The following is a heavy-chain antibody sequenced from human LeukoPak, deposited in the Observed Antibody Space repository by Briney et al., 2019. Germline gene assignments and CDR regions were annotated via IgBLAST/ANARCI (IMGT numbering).Heavy chain of an antibody. J-gene: IGHJ4*02. D-gene: IGHD2-2*01. CDR2: INHSGST. CDR1: GGSFSGYY. Sequence: SETLSLTCAVYGGSFSGYYWSWIRQPPGKGLEWIGEINHSGSTNYNPSPQRRVTISVDTSKNQFSLKVTSMTAADTALYYCASRAISVASQNLDSWGQGTRVTVSP. CDR3: ASRAISVASQNLDS. V-gene: IGHV4-34*01.